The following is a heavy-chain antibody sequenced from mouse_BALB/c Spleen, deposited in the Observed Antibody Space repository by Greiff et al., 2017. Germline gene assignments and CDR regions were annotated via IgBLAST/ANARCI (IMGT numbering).Heavy chain of an antibody. CDR2: ISNGGGST. CDR1: GFTFSSYT. Sequence: EVHLVESGGGLVQPGGSLKLSCAASGFTFSSYTMSWVRQTPEKRLEWVAYISNGGGSTYYPDTVKGRFTISRDNAKNTLYLQMSSLKSEDTAMYYCAQLGREAMDYWGQGTSVTVSS. J-gene: IGHJ4*01. CDR3: AQLGREAMDY. V-gene: IGHV5-12-2*01. D-gene: IGHD4-1*02.